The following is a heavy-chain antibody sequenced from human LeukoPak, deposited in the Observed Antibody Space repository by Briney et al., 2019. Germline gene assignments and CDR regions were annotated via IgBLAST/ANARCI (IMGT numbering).Heavy chain of an antibody. V-gene: IGHV3-30*02. Sequence: PGGSLRLSCAASGFTFSSYGMHWVRQAPGKGLEWVAFIRYDGSNKYYADSVKGRFTISRDNSKNTLYLQMNSLRAEDTAVYYCATDSKTYSGSSGVDYWGQGTLVTVSS. CDR2: IRYDGSNK. D-gene: IGHD1-26*01. CDR3: ATDSKTYSGSSGVDY. CDR1: GFTFSSYG. J-gene: IGHJ4*02.